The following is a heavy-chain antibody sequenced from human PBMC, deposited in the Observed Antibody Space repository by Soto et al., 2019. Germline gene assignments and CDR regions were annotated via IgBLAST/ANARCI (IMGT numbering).Heavy chain of an antibody. Sequence: GGSLRLACAASGFTFSSYEMNWVRQAPGEGLEWVSYISTSSSTIYYADSVKGRFTISRDNAKNSLYLQVNSLRDEDTAVYYCERPRFRGMDVWRQGTTVTVS. D-gene: IGHD3-10*01. CDR2: ISTSSSTI. CDR1: GFTFSSYE. V-gene: IGHV3-48*03. CDR3: ERPRFRGMDV. J-gene: IGHJ6*02.